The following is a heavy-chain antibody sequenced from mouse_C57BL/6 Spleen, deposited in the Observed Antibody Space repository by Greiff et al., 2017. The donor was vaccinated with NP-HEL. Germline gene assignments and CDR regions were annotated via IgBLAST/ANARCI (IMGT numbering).Heavy chain of an antibody. D-gene: IGHD3-2*01. J-gene: IGHJ2*01. CDR1: GYAFSSSW. V-gene: IGHV1-82*01. CDR3: AREDSSDY. CDR2: IYPGDGDT. Sequence: QVQLKESGPELVKPGASVKISCKASGYAFSSSWMNWVKQRPGKGLEWIGRIYPGDGDTNYNGKFKGKATLTADKSSSTAYMQLSSLTSVDSSVYFCAREDSSDYWGQGTTLTVSS.